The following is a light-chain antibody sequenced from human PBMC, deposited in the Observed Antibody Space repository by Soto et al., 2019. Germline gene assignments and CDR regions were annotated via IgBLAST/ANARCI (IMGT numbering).Light chain of an antibody. CDR3: QQYYFTPYT. CDR2: GAS. J-gene: IGKJ2*01. V-gene: IGKV3-20*01. Sequence: EIVLTQSPGTLSLSPGERATLSCRASQSVSSSFLAWYQQKPGQAPRLLIYGASSRATGIPDRFSGSGSGTDFTLTISRLEPEDVAVYYCQQYYFTPYTFGQGTKLEIK. CDR1: QSVSSSF.